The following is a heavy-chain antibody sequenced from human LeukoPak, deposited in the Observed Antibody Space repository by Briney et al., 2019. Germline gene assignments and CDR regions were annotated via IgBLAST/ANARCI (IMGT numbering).Heavy chain of an antibody. D-gene: IGHD6-19*01. CDR2: IWYDGSNK. CDR1: GFSFSDHG. CDR3: ARDPGTAVAGRGIYVMDV. V-gene: IGHV3-33*01. J-gene: IGHJ6*02. Sequence: PGGSLRLSCAASGFSFSDHGMHWVRQAPGKGLEWVAVIWYDGSNKYYADSVKGRFTISRDNSKNTLYLQMNSLRAEDTAVYYCARDPGTAVAGRGIYVMDVWGQGTTVTVSS.